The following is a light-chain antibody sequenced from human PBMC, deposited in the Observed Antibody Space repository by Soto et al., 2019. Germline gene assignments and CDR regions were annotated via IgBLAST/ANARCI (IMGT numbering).Light chain of an antibody. CDR1: NSNIASNT. CDR2: YNN. J-gene: IGLJ1*01. Sequence: LTQPPSASETPGQTVSISCSGSNSNIASNTVNWYQHLPGTAPKLLIYYNNQRPSGVPDRFSGSKSGTSASLAISGLQSEDESDYYCAAWDDTLKRYVFGTGTKVTVL. CDR3: AAWDDTLKRYV. V-gene: IGLV1-44*01.